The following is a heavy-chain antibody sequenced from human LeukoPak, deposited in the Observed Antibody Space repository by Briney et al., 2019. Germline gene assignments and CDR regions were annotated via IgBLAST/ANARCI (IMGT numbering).Heavy chain of an antibody. CDR3: ARGRGALFYGDYPRSWYFDL. D-gene: IGHD4-17*01. Sequence: SETLSLTCAVYGGSFSGYYWSWIRQPPGKRLEWIGEVNHSGSTTYNPSLKSRVTISVDTSKNQCSLKLSSVTAADTAVYYCARGRGALFYGDYPRSWYFDLWGRGTLVTVSS. V-gene: IGHV4-34*01. J-gene: IGHJ2*01. CDR1: GGSFSGYY. CDR2: VNHSGST.